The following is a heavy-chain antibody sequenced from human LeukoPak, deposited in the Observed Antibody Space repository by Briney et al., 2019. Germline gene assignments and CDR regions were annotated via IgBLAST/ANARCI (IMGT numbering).Heavy chain of an antibody. CDR3: ARGPKVGSGYYYEGY. CDR1: GYTFTSYD. V-gene: IGHV1-8*01. J-gene: IGHJ4*02. D-gene: IGHD3-22*01. Sequence: VASVKVSCKASGYTFTSYDINWVRQATGQGLEWMGWMNPNSGNTGYAQKFQGRVTMTSNTSPSTAYMELSSLRSEDTAVYYCARGPKVGSGYYYEGYWGQGPLVTVSS. CDR2: MNPNSGNT.